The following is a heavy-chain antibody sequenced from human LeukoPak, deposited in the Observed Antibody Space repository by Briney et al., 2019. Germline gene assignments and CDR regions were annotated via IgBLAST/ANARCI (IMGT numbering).Heavy chain of an antibody. CDR3: ARTTIFGVVIIRAHYFDY. V-gene: IGHV1-8*01. J-gene: IGHJ4*02. CDR1: GYSFTTYD. D-gene: IGHD3-3*01. Sequence: GASVKVSCKASGYSFTTYDINWVRQATGQGLEWVGSMNPNSGNTDYAQKLQGRITLTRSTSITTAYMELSSLRSEDTAVYYCARTTIFGVVIIRAHYFDYWGQGTLVTVSS. CDR2: MNPNSGNT.